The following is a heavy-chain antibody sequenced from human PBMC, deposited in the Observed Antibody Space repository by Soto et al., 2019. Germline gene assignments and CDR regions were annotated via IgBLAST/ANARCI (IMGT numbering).Heavy chain of an antibody. CDR1: GFTFSSYG. CDR3: ATGGGPVPSDY. Sequence: QVQLVESGGGVVQPGRSLRLSCAASGFTFSSYGMHWVRQAPGKGLEWVAVISYDGSNKYYADSVKGRFTISRDNSKNTLYLQMNSLRAEDTAVYYCATGGGPVPSDYWGQGTLVTVSS. J-gene: IGHJ4*02. V-gene: IGHV3-30*03. CDR2: ISYDGSNK. D-gene: IGHD3-10*01.